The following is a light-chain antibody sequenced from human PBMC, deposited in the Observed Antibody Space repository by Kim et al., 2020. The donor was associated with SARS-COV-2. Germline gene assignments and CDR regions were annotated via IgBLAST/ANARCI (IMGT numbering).Light chain of an antibody. Sequence: DIQLTQSPSFLSASVGDRVTITCRASQGISSYLAWYQQKPGKAPKLLIYAASTLQSGVPSRFSGSGSGTEFTLTINSLQPEVFATYYCQQLNSYPRLTFGGRTKVDIK. V-gene: IGKV1-9*01. CDR3: QQLNSYPRLT. CDR1: QGISSY. J-gene: IGKJ4*01. CDR2: AAS.